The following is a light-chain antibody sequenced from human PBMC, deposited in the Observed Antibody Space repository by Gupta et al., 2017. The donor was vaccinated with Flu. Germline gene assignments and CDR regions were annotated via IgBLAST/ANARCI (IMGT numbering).Light chain of an antibody. CDR3: QQDNYYPTA. Sequence: PSSLSASVGDRVTITCRASQDISSWLAWYQQKPRKAPKLLISTASRVQSGVPSRFSGSGYGTDFTLTISSRQPEDFATYYCQQDNYYPTAFGQGTAVEIK. CDR1: QDISSW. V-gene: IGKV1-12*01. CDR2: TAS. J-gene: IGKJ1*01.